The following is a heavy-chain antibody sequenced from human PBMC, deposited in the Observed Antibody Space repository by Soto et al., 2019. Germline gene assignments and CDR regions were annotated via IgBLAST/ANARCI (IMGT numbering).Heavy chain of an antibody. V-gene: IGHV3-9*01. CDR1: GFTFDDYA. J-gene: IGHJ4*02. Sequence: VQLVESGGGLVLPGSSLRLSCAASGFTFDDYAMHWVRQAPGKGLEWVSGISWKSGSVDYADSVKGRFTISRDNAKNSLYLQMNSLRAEDTALYFCAKDIASSPFYLDSWGQGTLVTVSS. D-gene: IGHD2-2*01. CDR3: AKDIASSPFYLDS. CDR2: ISWKSGSV.